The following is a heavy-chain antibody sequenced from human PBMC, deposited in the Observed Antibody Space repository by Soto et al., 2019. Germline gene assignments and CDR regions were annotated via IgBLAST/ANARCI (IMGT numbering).Heavy chain of an antibody. Sequence: ASVKVSCKASGYTFTSYAMHWVRQAPGQRLEWMGWINAGNGNTKYSQKFQGRVTITRDTSASTAYMELSSLRSDDTAVYYCARGLAAAIYDYWSQGTLVTVSS. CDR3: ARGLAAAIYDY. D-gene: IGHD6-13*01. J-gene: IGHJ4*01. CDR1: GYTFTSYA. V-gene: IGHV1-3*01. CDR2: INAGNGNT.